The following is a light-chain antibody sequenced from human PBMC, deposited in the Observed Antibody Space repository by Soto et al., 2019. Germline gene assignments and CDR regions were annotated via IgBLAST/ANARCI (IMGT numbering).Light chain of an antibody. Sequence: QSALTQPPSASGSPGQSVTISCTGTSSDVGAYNYVSWYQQHPGKAPKLMIYEVSERPSGVPDRFSGSKSGNTASLTVSWLRAEDEADYYCSSYAGSKNLLFGGGTKVTVL. CDR1: SSDVGAYNY. CDR3: SSYAGSKNLL. J-gene: IGLJ3*02. CDR2: EVS. V-gene: IGLV2-8*01.